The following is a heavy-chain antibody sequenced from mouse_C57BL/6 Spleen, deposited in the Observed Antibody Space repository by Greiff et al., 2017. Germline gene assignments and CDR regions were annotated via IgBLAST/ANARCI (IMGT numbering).Heavy chain of an antibody. CDR2: LSSGSSTI. J-gene: IGHJ1*03. V-gene: IGHV5-17*01. CDR3: ARGRPYYGSSDGYCDV. Sequence: EVLLVESGGGLVKPGGSLKLSCAASGFPFSDSGLHWVRQAPEKGLEWVAYLSSGSSTIYYADTVKGQFTISRDNAKNTLFLQMTSLRSEDTSMYYYARGRPYYGSSDGYCDVWGTGTTVTVSS. D-gene: IGHD1-1*01. CDR1: GFPFSDSG.